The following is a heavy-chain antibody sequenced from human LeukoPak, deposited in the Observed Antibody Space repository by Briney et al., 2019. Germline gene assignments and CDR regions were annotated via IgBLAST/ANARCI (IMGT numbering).Heavy chain of an antibody. J-gene: IGHJ4*02. V-gene: IGHV3-48*01. CDR3: ARGLYHFDY. D-gene: IGHD2-2*01. CDR1: GFTFSRYS. CDR2: ISSSSNTI. Sequence: GGSLRLSCAASGFTFSRYSITWVRQAPGKGLEWVSYISSSSNTIYYADSVKGRFTISRDNAKNSLFLQMNSLRAEDTALYYCARGLYHFDYWGQGTLVTVSS.